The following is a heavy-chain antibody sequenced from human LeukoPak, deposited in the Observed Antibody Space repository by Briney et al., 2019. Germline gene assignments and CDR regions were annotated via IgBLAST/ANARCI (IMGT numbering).Heavy chain of an antibody. J-gene: IGHJ6*03. V-gene: IGHV4-59*01. CDR2: IYYSGST. D-gene: IGHD1-1*01. Sequence: SETLSLTXTVSGGSISSYYWSWIRQPPGKGLEWIGYIYYSGSTNYNPSLKSRVTISVDTSKNQFSLKLSSVTAADTAVYYCARQRGADFYYYYYMDVWGKGTTVTVSS. CDR1: GGSISSYY. CDR3: ARQRGADFYYYYYMDV.